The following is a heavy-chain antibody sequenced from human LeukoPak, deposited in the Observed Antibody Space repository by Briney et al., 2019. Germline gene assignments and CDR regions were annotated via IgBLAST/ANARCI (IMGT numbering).Heavy chain of an antibody. Sequence: GGSLRLSCAASGFTASLYWMTWVRQAPGKGLEWVANIKHDGSDKHYVDSGKGRFTISRDNAKNSVYLQMSSLRAEDTAAYYCARLSVYSSTWLAYYMDVWGKGTTVTVSS. CDR2: IKHDGSDK. V-gene: IGHV3-7*01. CDR1: GFTASLYW. CDR3: ARLSVYSSTWLAYYMDV. D-gene: IGHD6-13*01. J-gene: IGHJ6*03.